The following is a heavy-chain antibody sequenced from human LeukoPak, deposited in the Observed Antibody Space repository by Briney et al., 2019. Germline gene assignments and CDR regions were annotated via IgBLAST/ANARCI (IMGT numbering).Heavy chain of an antibody. J-gene: IGHJ6*02. CDR3: AREGTPSNLYYYYGMDV. D-gene: IGHD6-6*01. CDR2: INPSGGST. Sequence: ASVKVSCKASGYTFTSYYMHWVRQAPGQGLEWMGIINPSGGSTSYAQKFQGRVTMTRDTSISTAYMELSRLRSDDTAVYYCAREGTPSNLYYYYGMDVWGQGTTVTVSS. V-gene: IGHV1-46*01. CDR1: GYTFTSYY.